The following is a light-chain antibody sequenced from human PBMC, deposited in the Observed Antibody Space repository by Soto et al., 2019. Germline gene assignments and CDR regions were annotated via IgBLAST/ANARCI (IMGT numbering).Light chain of an antibody. Sequence: QSALTQPPSASGSPGQSVTISCTGTSSDVGGYNYVSWYQQHPGKAPKLMIYEVSKRPSGISHRFSGSKSGNTASLTISGLRAEDEADYYCSSYTRQYTPSYVFGTGTKLTVL. J-gene: IGLJ1*01. CDR3: SSYTRQYTPSYV. CDR1: SSDVGGYNY. CDR2: EVS. V-gene: IGLV2-8*01.